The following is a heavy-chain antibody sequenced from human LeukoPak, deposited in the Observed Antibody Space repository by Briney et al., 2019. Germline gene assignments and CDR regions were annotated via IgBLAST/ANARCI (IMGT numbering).Heavy chain of an antibody. D-gene: IGHD6-19*01. CDR1: GFTFSSYA. Sequence: GGSLRLSCAASGFTFSSYAMHWVRQAPGKGLEWAAVISYDGSNKYYADSVKGRFTISRDNSKNTLYLQMNSLRAEDTAVYYCARAYGSGFDYWGQGTLVTVSS. V-gene: IGHV3-30*04. J-gene: IGHJ4*02. CDR2: ISYDGSNK. CDR3: ARAYGSGFDY.